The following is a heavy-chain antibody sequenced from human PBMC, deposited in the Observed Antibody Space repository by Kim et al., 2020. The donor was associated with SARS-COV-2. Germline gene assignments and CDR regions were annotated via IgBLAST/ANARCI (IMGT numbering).Heavy chain of an antibody. CDR3: ARGKLERIFDY. D-gene: IGHD1-1*01. Sequence: GGSLRLSCAASEFTFSSYWMHWVRQAPGKGLMWVSRIKSDGSITNYADSVKGRFTISRDNAKNTLYLQMNSLRAEDTAVYYCARGKLERIFDYWGQGTLVTVSS. V-gene: IGHV3-74*01. J-gene: IGHJ4*02. CDR2: IKSDGSIT. CDR1: EFTFSSYW.